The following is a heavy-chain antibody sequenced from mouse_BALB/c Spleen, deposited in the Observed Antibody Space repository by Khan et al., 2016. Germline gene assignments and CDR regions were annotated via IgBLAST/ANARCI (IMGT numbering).Heavy chain of an antibody. J-gene: IGHJ2*01. CDR1: GFTFSSFG. V-gene: IGHV5-17*02. CDR2: ISSGSSAI. CDR3: GRGDY. Sequence: EVELVESGGGLVQPGGSRKLSCAASGFTFSSFGMHWVRQAPEKGLEWVAFISSGSSAIYYADTVKGRFTISRDNPTKTLFLQMTSLRSEDTAMYYCGRGDYWGQGTTLTVSS.